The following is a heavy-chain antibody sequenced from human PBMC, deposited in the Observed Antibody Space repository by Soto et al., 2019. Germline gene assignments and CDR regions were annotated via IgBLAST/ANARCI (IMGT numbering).Heavy chain of an antibody. Sequence: QVQLVESGGGVVQPERSLRLYCAASGFTFSNYAMHWVRQAPGKGLEWVADISYDGRYKYYAEYVKGRFTISRDNSKNTLYLQMTSLRAEDTAVFYCARDLDAWVEKNYFYYYAMDVWGQGTTVTASS. CDR1: GFTFSNYA. CDR2: ISYDGRYK. D-gene: IGHD3-3*01. J-gene: IGHJ6*02. V-gene: IGHV3-30*04. CDR3: ARDLDAWVEKNYFYYYAMDV.